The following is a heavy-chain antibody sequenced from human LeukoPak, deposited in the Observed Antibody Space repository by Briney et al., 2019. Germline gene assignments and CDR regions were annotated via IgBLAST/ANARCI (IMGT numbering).Heavy chain of an antibody. J-gene: IGHJ4*02. CDR1: GYTFTSYG. CDR3: ARFPNYYDSSGYPDY. D-gene: IGHD3-22*01. V-gene: IGHV1-18*01. CDR2: ISAYNGNT. Sequence: ASVKVSCKASGYTFTSYGISWVRQAPGQGLEWMGWISAYNGNTNYAQKLQGRVTMTTDTSTSTAYMELRSLRSGDTAVYYCARFPNYYDSSGYPDYWGQGTLVTVSS.